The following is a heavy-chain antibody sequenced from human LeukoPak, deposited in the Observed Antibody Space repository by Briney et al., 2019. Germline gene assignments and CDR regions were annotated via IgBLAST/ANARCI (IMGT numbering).Heavy chain of an antibody. CDR3: AREVRRGYNYGVFDY. CDR1: GFTFSNYW. CDR2: IKQDGSEI. J-gene: IGHJ4*02. Sequence: GGSLRLSCAASGFTFSNYWMNWVRQAPGKRLEWVANIKQDGSEIFYVDSVKGRFTISRDNAKNSLYLQMNSLRAEDTAVYYCAREVRRGYNYGVFDYWGQGTLVTVSS. V-gene: IGHV3-7*01. D-gene: IGHD5-18*01.